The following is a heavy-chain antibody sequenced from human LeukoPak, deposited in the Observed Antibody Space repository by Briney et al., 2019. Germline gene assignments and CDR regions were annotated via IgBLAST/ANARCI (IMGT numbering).Heavy chain of an antibody. Sequence: GGSLRLSCAASGFTFSSYAMSWVRQAPGKGLEWVSAISGSGGSTYYADSVKGRFTTSRDNSKNTLYLQMNSLRAGDTAVYYCARGSCSSSSCYERLNGLDVWGQGTTVTVSS. V-gene: IGHV3-23*01. CDR2: ISGSGGST. CDR1: GFTFSSYA. J-gene: IGHJ6*02. CDR3: ARGSCSSSSCYERLNGLDV. D-gene: IGHD2-2*01.